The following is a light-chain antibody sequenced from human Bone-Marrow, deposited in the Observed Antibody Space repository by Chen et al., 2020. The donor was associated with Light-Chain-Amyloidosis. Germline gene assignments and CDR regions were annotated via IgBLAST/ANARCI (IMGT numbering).Light chain of an antibody. CDR3: QSADSSGTYEVI. J-gene: IGLJ2*01. V-gene: IGLV3-25*03. Sequence: SYELTQPPSVSVSPGQKARITCSGDDLPTKYAYWYQQKPGQAPVLVIHRDTERPSGISERFSSSSSGTTATLTISGVQAEDEADYHCQSADSSGTYEVIFGGGTKLTVL. CDR1: DLPTKY. CDR2: RDT.